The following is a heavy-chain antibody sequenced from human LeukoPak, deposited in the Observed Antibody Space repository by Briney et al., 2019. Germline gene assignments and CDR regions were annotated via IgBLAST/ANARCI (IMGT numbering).Heavy chain of an antibody. V-gene: IGHV3-53*01. D-gene: IGHD7-27*01. J-gene: IGHJ4*02. CDR2: IYSGGST. CDR1: GFTVSSNY. CDR3: AKDGGLWVSAHWGDS. Sequence: GGSLRLSCAASGFTVSSNYMSWVRQAPGKGLEWVSVIYSGGSTYYADSVKGRFTISRDNSKNTLYLRMNSLRAEDTAVYYCAKDGGLWVSAHWGDSWGRGTLVTVSS.